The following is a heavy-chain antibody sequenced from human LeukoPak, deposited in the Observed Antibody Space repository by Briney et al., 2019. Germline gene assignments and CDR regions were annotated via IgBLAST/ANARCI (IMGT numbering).Heavy chain of an antibody. CDR3: ARSDISTVDY. V-gene: IGHV4-59*08. D-gene: IGHD3-22*01. CDR1: GGSISSYY. J-gene: IGHJ4*02. CDR2: IYYSGST. Sequence: SETLSLTCTVSGGSISSYYWSWIRQPPGKGLEWIGYIYYSGSTNYNPSLKSRVTISVDTSKNQFSLKLSSVTAADTAVYCCARSDISTVDYWGQGTLVTVSS.